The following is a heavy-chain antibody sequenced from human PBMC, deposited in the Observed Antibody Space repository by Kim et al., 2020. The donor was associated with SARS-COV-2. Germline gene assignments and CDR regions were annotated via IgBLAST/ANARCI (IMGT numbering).Heavy chain of an antibody. J-gene: IGHJ4*02. V-gene: IGHV3-33*06. D-gene: IGHD3-10*01. CDR3: AKGRPMVRGVIITDYFDY. CDR2: IWYDGSNK. Sequence: GSLRLSCAASGFTFSSYGMHWVRQAPGKGLEWVAVIWYDGSNKYYADSVKGRFTISRDNSKNTLYLQMNSLRAEDTAVYYCAKGRPMVRGVIITDYFDYWGQGTLVTVSS. CDR1: GFTFSSYG.